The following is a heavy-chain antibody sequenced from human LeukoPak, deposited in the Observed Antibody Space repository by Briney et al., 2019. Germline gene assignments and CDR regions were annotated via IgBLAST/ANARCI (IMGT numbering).Heavy chain of an antibody. CDR2: IYPGDSDT. CDR1: GYSFTSYW. V-gene: IGHV5-51*01. D-gene: IGHD3-22*01. CDR3: ARLIPERSYYYDSSGYYSLDY. J-gene: IGHJ4*02. Sequence: GESLKISCKGSGYSFTSYWIGWVRQTPGKGLEWMGIIYPGDSDTRYSPSFQGQVTISADKSISTAYLQWSSLKASDTAMYYCARLIPERSYYYDSSGYYSLDYWGQGTLVTVSS.